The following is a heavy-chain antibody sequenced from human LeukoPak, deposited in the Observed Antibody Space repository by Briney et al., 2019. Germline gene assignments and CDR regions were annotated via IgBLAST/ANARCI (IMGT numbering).Heavy chain of an antibody. CDR3: ARQGGSSPPADS. D-gene: IGHD6-6*01. Sequence: GESLKISCKGSGYSFTSYWIGWVRQMPGKGLEWMGIIYPDDSDTRYSPPFQGQVTISVDKAINTAYLHWDSLKASDTAMYYCARQGGSSPPADSWGQGTLVTVSS. CDR2: IYPDDSDT. V-gene: IGHV5-51*01. J-gene: IGHJ4*02. CDR1: GYSFTSYW.